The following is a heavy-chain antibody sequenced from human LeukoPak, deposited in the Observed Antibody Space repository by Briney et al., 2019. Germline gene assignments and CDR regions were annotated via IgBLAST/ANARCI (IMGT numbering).Heavy chain of an antibody. Sequence: PSETLSLTCTVSGGSISSSSYYWGWIRQPPGKGLEWIGSIYYSGSTYYNPSLKSRVTISVDTSKNQFSLKLSSVTAADTAVYYCARDRGNPSGWPDAFDIWGQGTMVTVSS. D-gene: IGHD6-19*01. CDR3: ARDRGNPSGWPDAFDI. CDR2: IYYSGST. CDR1: GGSISSSSYY. J-gene: IGHJ3*02. V-gene: IGHV4-39*07.